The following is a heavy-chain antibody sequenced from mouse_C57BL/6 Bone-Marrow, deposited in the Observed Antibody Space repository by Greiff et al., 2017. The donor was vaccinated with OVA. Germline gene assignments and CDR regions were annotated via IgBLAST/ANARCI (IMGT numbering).Heavy chain of an antibody. D-gene: IGHD2-1*01. CDR1: GYTFTSYW. V-gene: IGHV1-7*01. Sequence: QVQLQQSGAELAKPGASVKLSCKASGYTFTSYWMHWVKQRPGQGLEWIGYINPSSGYTKYNQKFKDKATLTADKSSRTAYLQLSSLTSEDTAVYYCTTSLYYGNYGDYWGQGTTLTVSS. CDR2: INPSSGYT. CDR3: TTSLYYGNYGDY. J-gene: IGHJ2*01.